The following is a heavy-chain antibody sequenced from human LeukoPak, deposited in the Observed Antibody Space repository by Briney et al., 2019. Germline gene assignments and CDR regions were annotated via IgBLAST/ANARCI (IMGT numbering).Heavy chain of an antibody. D-gene: IGHD6-19*01. V-gene: IGHV1-18*01. Sequence: PSVKLSCKASGHTFTSYGISCVRQAPGQGLEWMGWISTYNGNTNYAQKLQGRVTITTDTSTSTAYIELRSLRSDDTAVYYCARSSGWTDFDYGRQGTLVTVSS. CDR2: ISTYNGNT. CDR1: GHTFTSYG. J-gene: IGHJ4*02. CDR3: ARSSGWTDFDY.